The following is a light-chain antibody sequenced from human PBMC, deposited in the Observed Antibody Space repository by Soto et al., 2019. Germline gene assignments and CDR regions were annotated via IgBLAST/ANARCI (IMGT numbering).Light chain of an antibody. CDR2: GAS. J-gene: IGKJ4*01. Sequence: EIVMTQSPATLSVSPGERATLSCRASQSVSSNLAWYQQKPGQAPRLLIYGASTRATGIPARFRGSGSGTEFTLTIRSLQSEDFAVYYCQQYNNWPLTFGVGTKVEIK. V-gene: IGKV3-15*01. CDR1: QSVSSN. CDR3: QQYNNWPLT.